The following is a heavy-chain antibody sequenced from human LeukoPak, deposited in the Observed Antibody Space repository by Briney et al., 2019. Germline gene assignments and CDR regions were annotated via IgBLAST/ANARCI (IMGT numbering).Heavy chain of an antibody. Sequence: ASVKVSCKVSGYTLTELSMHWVRQAPGKGLEWMGGFDPEDGETIYAQKFQGRVTMTEDTSTDTAYMELSRLRSDDTAVYYCARAPIDSYGSGSYYNYYYYYMDVWGKGTTVTISS. V-gene: IGHV1-24*01. CDR2: FDPEDGET. D-gene: IGHD3-10*01. CDR3: ARAPIDSYGSGSYYNYYYYYMDV. CDR1: GYTLTELS. J-gene: IGHJ6*03.